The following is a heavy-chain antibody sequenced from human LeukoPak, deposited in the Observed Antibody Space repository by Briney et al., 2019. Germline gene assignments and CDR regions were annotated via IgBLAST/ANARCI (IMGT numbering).Heavy chain of an antibody. Sequence: SETLSLTCAVYGGSFSGYYWSWIRQPPGKGLGWIGEINHSGSTNYNPSLKSRVTISVDTSKNQFSLKLSSVTAADTAVYYCARATILGDYFDYWGQGTLVTVSS. CDR3: ARATILGDYFDY. J-gene: IGHJ4*02. CDR2: INHSGST. D-gene: IGHD5-12*01. V-gene: IGHV4-34*01. CDR1: GGSFSGYY.